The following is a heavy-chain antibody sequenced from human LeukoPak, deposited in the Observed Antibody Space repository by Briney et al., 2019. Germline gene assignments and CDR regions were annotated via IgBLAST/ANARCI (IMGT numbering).Heavy chain of an antibody. V-gene: IGHV3-30-3*01. J-gene: IGHJ3*02. D-gene: IGHD3-16*01. Sequence: GGSLRLSCAASQFTFNNYAMHWVRQAPGKGLEWVAVISYDGSNNYYADSVKGRFTVSRDNAKNSLYLQMNSLRAEDTALYHCARWGVDSDDAFDIWGQGTMVTVSS. CDR3: ARWGVDSDDAFDI. CDR2: ISYDGSNN. CDR1: QFTFNNYA.